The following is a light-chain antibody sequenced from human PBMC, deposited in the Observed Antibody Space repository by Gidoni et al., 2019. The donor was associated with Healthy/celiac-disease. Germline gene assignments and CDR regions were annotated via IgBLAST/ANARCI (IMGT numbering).Light chain of an antibody. Sequence: DIPIPPSPSSLSASVGDRVTITCQASQDISNYLNWYQQKPGKAPKLLIYDASNLETGVPSRFSGSGSGTDFTFTISSLQPEDIATYYCQQYDNLPLTFGGGTKVEIK. CDR3: QQYDNLPLT. J-gene: IGKJ4*01. CDR2: DAS. V-gene: IGKV1-33*01. CDR1: QDISNY.